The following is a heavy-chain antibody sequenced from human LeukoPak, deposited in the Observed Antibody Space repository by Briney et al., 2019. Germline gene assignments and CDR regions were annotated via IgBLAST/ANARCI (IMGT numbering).Heavy chain of an antibody. CDR2: IYTSGST. J-gene: IGHJ6*03. CDR1: GGSISSYY. Sequence: SETLSLTCTVSGGSISSYYWSWIRQPPGKGLEWIGYIYTSGSTNYNPSLKSRVTISVDTSKNQFSLKLSSVTAADTAVYYCARHKNYCYSYMDVWGKGTTVTISS. CDR3: ARHKNYCYSYMDV. V-gene: IGHV4-59*01.